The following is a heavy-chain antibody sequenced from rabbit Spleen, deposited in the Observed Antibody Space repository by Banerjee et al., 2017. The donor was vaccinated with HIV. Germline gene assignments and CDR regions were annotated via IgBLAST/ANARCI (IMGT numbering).Heavy chain of an antibody. Sequence: QLEESGGGLVQPGGSLKLSCKASGFAFSSYYMTWVRQAPGKGLEWIGYIDPVFGITYYASWVNGRFTISSHNAQNTLYLQLNSLTAADTATYFCARYGAGSSYFNLWGQGTLVTVS. D-gene: IGHD8-1*01. CDR3: ARYGAGSSYFNL. CDR1: GFAFSSYY. J-gene: IGHJ4*01. V-gene: IGHV1S7*01. CDR2: IDPVFGIT.